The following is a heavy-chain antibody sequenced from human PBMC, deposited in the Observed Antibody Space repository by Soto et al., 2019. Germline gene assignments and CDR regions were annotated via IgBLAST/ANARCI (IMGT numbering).Heavy chain of an antibody. J-gene: IGHJ6*02. CDR1: GFTFSSYE. V-gene: IGHV3-48*03. Sequence: GGSLRLSCAASGFTFSSYEMNWVRQAPGKGLEWVSYISSSGSTIYYADSVKGRFTISRDNAKNSLYLQMNSLRAEDTAVYYCARDHKGGYYYYGMDVWGQGTTVTVS. CDR3: ARDHKGGYYYYGMDV. CDR2: ISSSGSTI.